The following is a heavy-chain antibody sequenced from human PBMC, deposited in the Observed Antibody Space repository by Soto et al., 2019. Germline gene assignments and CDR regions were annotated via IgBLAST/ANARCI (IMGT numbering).Heavy chain of an antibody. V-gene: IGHV3-30*18. Sequence: GGSLRLSCAASGFTFSDYAMHWVRQAPGKGLEWVAVISYDGSNKYYADSVKGRFTISRDNSKNTLYLQMNSLRAEDTAVYYCAKELLHSPYYYYYGMDVWGQGTTVTVSS. J-gene: IGHJ6*02. CDR3: AKELLHSPYYYYYGMDV. CDR2: ISYDGSNK. CDR1: GFTFSDYA. D-gene: IGHD4-4*01.